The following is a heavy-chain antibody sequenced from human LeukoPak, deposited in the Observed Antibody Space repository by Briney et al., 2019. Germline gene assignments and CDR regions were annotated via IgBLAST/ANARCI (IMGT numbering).Heavy chain of an antibody. CDR2: ISYDGINK. CDR1: GFTFSSYA. D-gene: IGHD6-13*01. V-gene: IGHV3-30*18. J-gene: IGHJ4*02. Sequence: GGSLRLSCAASGFTFSSYAMHWVRQAPGKGLEWVAIISYDGINKYYADSVRGRFTISRDNSKNTLYLQMNSLRAEDTAVYYCAKDQGSSWSNWGQGTLVTVSS. CDR3: AKDQGSSWSN.